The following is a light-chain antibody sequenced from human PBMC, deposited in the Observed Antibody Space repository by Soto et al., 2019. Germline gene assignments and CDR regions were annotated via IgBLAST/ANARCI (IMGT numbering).Light chain of an antibody. Sequence: DIQMTQSPSSLSASVGYRVTITCQASQDIRNSLNWYQQKPGAAPKLLIYDASNLETGVPSRFSGSGSATDFTFTISSLQPEDIATYYCQQYDNRLTFGGGTKVDIK. J-gene: IGKJ4*01. V-gene: IGKV1-33*01. CDR1: QDIRNS. CDR2: DAS. CDR3: QQYDNRLT.